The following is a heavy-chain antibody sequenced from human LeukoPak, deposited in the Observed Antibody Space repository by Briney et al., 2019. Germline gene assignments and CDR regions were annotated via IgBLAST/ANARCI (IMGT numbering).Heavy chain of an antibody. D-gene: IGHD5-12*01. V-gene: IGHV3-64*01. Sequence: GGSLRLSCAASGFTFSSYAMHWVRQAPGKGLEYVSAIDGNGGSTYYANSVKGRFTISRDNSKNTLYLQMGSLSTEDTAVYYCARGHEYRGYGQDYWGQGTLVTVSS. CDR3: ARGHEYRGYGQDY. J-gene: IGHJ4*02. CDR2: IDGNGGST. CDR1: GFTFSSYA.